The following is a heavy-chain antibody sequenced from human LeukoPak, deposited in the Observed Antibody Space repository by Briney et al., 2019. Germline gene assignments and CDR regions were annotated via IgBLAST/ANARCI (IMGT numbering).Heavy chain of an antibody. D-gene: IGHD3-16*02. Sequence: GESLKISCKGSGYSFTNYWIGWVRRMPGKDLEWMGIIYPADSDTRYSPSFQGQVTISADKSISTAYLQWSSLKASDTAMYYCARLQSIGGVIVGFDYWGQGTLVTVSS. J-gene: IGHJ4*02. CDR2: IYPADSDT. CDR1: GYSFTNYW. CDR3: ARLQSIGGVIVGFDY. V-gene: IGHV5-51*01.